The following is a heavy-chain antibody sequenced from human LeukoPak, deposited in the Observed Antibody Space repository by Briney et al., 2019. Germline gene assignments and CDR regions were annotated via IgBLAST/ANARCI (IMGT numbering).Heavy chain of an antibody. CDR3: ARDRVLVMTGYPTGFDP. J-gene: IGHJ5*02. D-gene: IGHD3-9*01. CDR1: GGSFSGYY. CDR2: INHSGST. Sequence: PSETLSLTYAVYGGSFSGYYWSWIRQPPGKGLEWIGEINHSGSTNYNPSLKSRVTISVDTSKNQFSLKLSSVTAADTAVYYCARDRVLVMTGYPTGFDPWGQGTLVTVSS. V-gene: IGHV4-34*01.